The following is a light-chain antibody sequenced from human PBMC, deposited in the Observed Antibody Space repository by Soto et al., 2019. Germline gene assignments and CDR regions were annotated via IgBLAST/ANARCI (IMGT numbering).Light chain of an antibody. CDR3: SSYTTSSTWV. J-gene: IGLJ3*02. CDR2: EVS. V-gene: IGLV2-14*01. CDR1: SSDVGGYNY. Sequence: QSVLTQPASVSGSPGQSITISCTGTSSDVGGYNYVSWFQQHPGKAPKLMTSEVSNRPSGVSNRFSGSKSGNTASLTISGLQAEDEADYYCSSYTTSSTWVFGGGTKLTVL.